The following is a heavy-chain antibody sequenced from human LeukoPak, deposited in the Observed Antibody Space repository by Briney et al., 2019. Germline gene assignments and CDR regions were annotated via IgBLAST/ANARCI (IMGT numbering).Heavy chain of an antibody. CDR1: GFTFSSYV. V-gene: IGHV3-23*01. Sequence: GGSLRLSCAASGFTFSSYVMNWVRQAPGKGLEWVSTIGGGGYSTYYADSVKGRFTISRDNSKNTLFLQMNSLRAEDTAIYYCAKGSVSMVGTPGDVWGQGTTVTVSS. D-gene: IGHD6-19*01. CDR2: IGGGGYST. J-gene: IGHJ6*02. CDR3: AKGSVSMVGTPGDV.